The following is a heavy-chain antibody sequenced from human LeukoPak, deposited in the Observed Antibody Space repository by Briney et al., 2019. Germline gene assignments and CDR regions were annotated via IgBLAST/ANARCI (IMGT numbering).Heavy chain of an antibody. CDR3: ARGAEYSSSSVDY. J-gene: IGHJ4*02. V-gene: IGHV1-2*02. D-gene: IGHD6-6*01. CDR1: GYTFTGYH. Sequence: GASVKVSCNASGYTFTGYHMHWVRQDPGQGLERMGWINPNSGGTNYAQKFQGRVTMTRDTSISTAYMELSRLRSDDTAVYYCARGAEYSSSSVDYWGQGTLVTVSS. CDR2: INPNSGGT.